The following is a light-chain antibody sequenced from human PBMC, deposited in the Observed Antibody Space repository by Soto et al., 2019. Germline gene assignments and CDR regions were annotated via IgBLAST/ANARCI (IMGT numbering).Light chain of an antibody. CDR2: EGS. Sequence: QSALTQPASVSGSPGQSITISCTGTSSVVGSYNLVSWYQHHPGKAPKLMIYEGSKRPSGVSDRFSGSKSGNTASLTISGLQAEDEADYYCCSYAGSRTYVFGTGTKLTVL. J-gene: IGLJ1*01. V-gene: IGLV2-23*01. CDR1: SSVVGSYNL. CDR3: CSYAGSRTYV.